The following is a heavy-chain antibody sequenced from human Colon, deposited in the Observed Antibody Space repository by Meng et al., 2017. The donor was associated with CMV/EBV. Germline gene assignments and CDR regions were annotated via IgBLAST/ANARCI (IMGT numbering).Heavy chain of an antibody. CDR2: MNPYNGNT. Sequence: QVQLVQSGVEVKKPGTSVNLSCKASGYTFTSYEITWVRQAPGQGLEWMGYMNPYNGNTGYVQKFQGRVTMTRDTSISTAYMELSSLRSDDTAVYYCTRGQFFSDYWGQGTLVTVSS. D-gene: IGHD6-19*01. V-gene: IGHV1-8*01. J-gene: IGHJ4*02. CDR1: GYTFTSYE. CDR3: TRGQFFSDY.